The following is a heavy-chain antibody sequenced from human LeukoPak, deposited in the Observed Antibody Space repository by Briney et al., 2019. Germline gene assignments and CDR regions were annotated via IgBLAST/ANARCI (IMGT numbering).Heavy chain of an antibody. CDR2: ISGSGGST. J-gene: IGHJ3*02. D-gene: IGHD3-9*01. CDR1: GSTFSSYA. Sequence: GGSLRLSCAASGSTFSSYAMSWVRQAPGKGLEWVSAISGSGGSTYYADSVKGRFTISRDNSKNTLYLQMNSLRAEDTAVYYCAKDIIPLTGAPDAFDIWGQGTMVTVSS. V-gene: IGHV3-23*01. CDR3: AKDIIPLTGAPDAFDI.